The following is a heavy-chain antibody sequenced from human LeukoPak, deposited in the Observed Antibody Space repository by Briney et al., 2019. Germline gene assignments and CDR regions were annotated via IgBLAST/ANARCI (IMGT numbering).Heavy chain of an antibody. CDR3: TTLGSWTGYEMIES. Sequence: ATVKISCKASGYTFSDCYINWVQQAPGEGLEWMGRVDPEDGETTYAEKFQGRLTITADTSTDTSYMELSGLRSEDTAVYFCTTLGSWTGYEMIESWGQGTLVTVSS. CDR1: GYTFSDCY. CDR2: VDPEDGET. V-gene: IGHV1-69-2*01. J-gene: IGHJ4*02. D-gene: IGHD3/OR15-3a*01.